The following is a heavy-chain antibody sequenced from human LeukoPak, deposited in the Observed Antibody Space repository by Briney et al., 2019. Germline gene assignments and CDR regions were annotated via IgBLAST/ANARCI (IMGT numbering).Heavy chain of an antibody. J-gene: IGHJ3*02. CDR1: GGSISSYY. Sequence: SETLSLTCTVSGGSISSYYWSWIRQPPGKGLEWIGYIYYSGSTNYNPSLKSRVTISVDTSKNQLSLKLSSVTAADTAVYYCARYDSSNDAFDIWGQGTMVTVSS. CDR3: ARYDSSNDAFDI. D-gene: IGHD3-22*01. CDR2: IYYSGST. V-gene: IGHV4-59*01.